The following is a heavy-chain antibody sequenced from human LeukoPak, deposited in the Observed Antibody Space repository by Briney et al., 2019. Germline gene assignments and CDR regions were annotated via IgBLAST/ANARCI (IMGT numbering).Heavy chain of an antibody. CDR1: GGSISSSSYY. CDR2: IYYSGST. J-gene: IGHJ4*02. V-gene: IGHV4-39*07. CDR3: ARVGGSGSYYCDY. Sequence: PSETLSLTCTVSGGSISSSSYYWGWIRQPPGKGLEWIGSIYYSGSTYYNPSLKSRVTISVDTSKNQFSLKLSSVTAADTAVYYCARVGGSGSYYCDYWGQGTLVTVSS. D-gene: IGHD3-10*01.